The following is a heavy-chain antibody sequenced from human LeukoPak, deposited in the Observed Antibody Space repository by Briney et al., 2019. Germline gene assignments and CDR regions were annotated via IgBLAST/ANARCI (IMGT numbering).Heavy chain of an antibody. V-gene: IGHV4-39*07. D-gene: IGHD5-18*01. Sequence: SETLSLPCTVSGGSLSSSSYYLGWIRPPPRKGLGGIGSIYYSGSTYYNPSLKSRVTISVDTSKNQFSLKLSSVTATDTAVYYCARDKYSYGFDYWGQGTLVTVSS. CDR1: GGSLSSSSYY. CDR3: ARDKYSYGFDY. J-gene: IGHJ4*02. CDR2: IYYSGST.